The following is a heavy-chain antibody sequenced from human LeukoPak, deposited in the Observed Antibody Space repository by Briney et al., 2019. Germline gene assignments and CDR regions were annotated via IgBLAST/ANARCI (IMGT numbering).Heavy chain of an antibody. D-gene: IGHD6-13*01. CDR3: AKDLGSWADY. CDR2: ISYDGSYK. V-gene: IGHV3-30*18. CDR1: GFTFSNYG. Sequence: GGSLRLSCAASGFTFSNYGMHWVRQAPDKGLEWVALISYDGSYKYYADSVKGRFTISRDNSKNTLYLQMNSLRAEDTAVYYCAKDLGSWADYWGQGTLVTVSS. J-gene: IGHJ4*02.